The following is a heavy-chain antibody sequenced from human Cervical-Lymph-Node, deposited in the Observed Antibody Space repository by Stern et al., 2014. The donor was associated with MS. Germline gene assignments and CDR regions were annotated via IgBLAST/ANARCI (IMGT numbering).Heavy chain of an antibody. CDR3: ARGNWNYEGMGY. Sequence: QVQLVESGGGLVQPGRSLRLSCAASGFTFSNYGMYWVRQAPGKGLEWLAVIWNDGNKKYYADSVKGRFPISRDNSKNTLFLQMSSLTAEDTALYYCARGNWNYEGMGYWGQGTLVTVSS. V-gene: IGHV3-33*08. CDR1: GFTFSNYG. CDR2: IWNDGNKK. D-gene: IGHD1-7*01. J-gene: IGHJ4*02.